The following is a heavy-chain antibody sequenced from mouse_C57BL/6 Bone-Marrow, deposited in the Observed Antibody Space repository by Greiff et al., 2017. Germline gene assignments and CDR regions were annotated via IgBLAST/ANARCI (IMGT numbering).Heavy chain of an antibody. Sequence: QVQLQQPGAELVKPGASVKVSCKASGYTFTSYWMHWVKQRPGPGLEWIGRIHPSASDPNYNQKFKGKATLTVDKSSSTAYMQLSSLTSEDSAVYYCEILTTVEEGDWGQGTTLTVSS. J-gene: IGHJ2*01. D-gene: IGHD1-1*01. CDR2: IHPSASDP. CDR1: GYTFTSYW. CDR3: EILTTVEEGD. V-gene: IGHV1-74*01.